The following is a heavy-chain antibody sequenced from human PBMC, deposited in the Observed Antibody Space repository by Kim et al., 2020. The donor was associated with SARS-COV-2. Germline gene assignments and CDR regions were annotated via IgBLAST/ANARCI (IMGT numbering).Heavy chain of an antibody. J-gene: IGHJ4*02. Sequence: GGSLRLSCSASGFTFSSYAMHWVRQAPGKGLEYVSAISSNGGSTYYADSVKGRFTISRDNSKNTLYLQMSSLRAEDTAVYYCVIDHGNMVRGVINPLWFDYWGQGTLVTVSS. V-gene: IGHV3-64D*09. CDR2: ISSNGGST. CDR3: VIDHGNMVRGVINPLWFDY. CDR1: GFTFSSYA. D-gene: IGHD3-10*01.